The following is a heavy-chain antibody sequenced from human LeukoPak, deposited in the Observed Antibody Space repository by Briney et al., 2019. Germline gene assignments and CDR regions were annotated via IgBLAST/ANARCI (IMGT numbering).Heavy chain of an antibody. CDR3: ARGFPQWLVRYYYYYMDV. D-gene: IGHD6-19*01. CDR2: INHSGST. V-gene: IGHV4-34*01. CDR1: GGSFSGYY. Sequence: SETLSLTCAVYGGSFSGYYWSWIRRPPGKGLEWIGEINHSGSTNYNPSLKSRVTISVDTSKNQFSLKLSSVTAADTAVYYCARGFPQWLVRYYYYYMDVWGKGTTVTVSS. J-gene: IGHJ6*03.